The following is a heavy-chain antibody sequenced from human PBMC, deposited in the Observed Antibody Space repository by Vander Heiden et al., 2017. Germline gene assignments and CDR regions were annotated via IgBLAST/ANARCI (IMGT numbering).Heavy chain of an antibody. J-gene: IGHJ6*02. CDR2: INRGGST. CDR1: GGSLSGFY. CDR3: ARGLETVSQSIPV. D-gene: IGHD2-21*01. Sequence: VQLQQWGAGLLEPSETLSLPCAVYGGSLSGFYWSWIRQPPGKGLEWIGEINRGGSTNYNPSLKSRVTIAVDTSNNQFSLRLSSVTAADTAVYDCARGLETVSQSIPVWGQGTTGTVSS. V-gene: IGHV4-34*01.